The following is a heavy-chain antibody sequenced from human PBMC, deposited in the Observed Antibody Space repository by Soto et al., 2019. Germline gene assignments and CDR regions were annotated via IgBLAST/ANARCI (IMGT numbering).Heavy chain of an antibody. CDR2: IYYSGST. D-gene: IGHD6-13*01. J-gene: IGHJ4*02. CDR3: ARDYSSSWYYFDY. CDR1: GGSISSYF. V-gene: IGHV4-59*01. Sequence: PSETLSLTCTVSGGSISSYFWSWIRQPPGKGLEWIGYIYYSGSTNYNPSLKNRVTISVDTSKNQFSLKLSSVTAADTAVYYCARDYSSSWYYFDYWGQGTLVTVSS.